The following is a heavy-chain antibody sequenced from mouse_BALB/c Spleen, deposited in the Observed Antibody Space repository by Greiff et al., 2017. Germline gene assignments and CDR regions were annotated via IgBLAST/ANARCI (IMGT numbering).Heavy chain of an antibody. CDR3: ARGWLLRRDWYFDG. J-gene: IGHJ1*01. Sequence: VQLQQSGAELVKPGASVKLSCTASGFNIKDTYMHWVKQRPEQGLEWIGRIDPANGNTKYDPKFQGKATITADTSSNTAYLQLSSLTSEDTAVYYCARGWLLRRDWYFDGWGAGTTVTVSS. CDR1: GFNIKDTY. D-gene: IGHD1-2*01. CDR2: IDPANGNT. V-gene: IGHV14-3*02.